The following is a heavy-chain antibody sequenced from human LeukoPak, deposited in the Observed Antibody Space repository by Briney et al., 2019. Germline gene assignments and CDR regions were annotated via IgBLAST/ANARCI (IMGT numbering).Heavy chain of an antibody. CDR3: ARIPYSSSWYGGDY. Sequence: GASVKVSCKASGYTFTGYYMHWVRQAPGQGLEWMGGIIPIFGTANYAQKFQGRVTITADESTSTAYMELSSLRSEDTAVYYCARIPYSSSWYGGDYWGQGTLVTVSS. CDR1: GYTFTGYY. CDR2: IIPIFGTA. D-gene: IGHD6-13*01. J-gene: IGHJ4*02. V-gene: IGHV1-69*13.